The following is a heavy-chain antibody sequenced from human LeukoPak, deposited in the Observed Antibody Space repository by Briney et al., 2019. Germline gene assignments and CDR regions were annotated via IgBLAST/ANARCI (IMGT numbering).Heavy chain of an antibody. CDR1: GYTFTSYD. V-gene: IGHV1-8*01. CDR3: ARGHGPPTDCTNGVCYTRGYVDY. Sequence: ASVKVSCKASGYTFTSYDINWVRQATGQGLEWMGWMNPNSGNTGYAQKFQGRVTMTRNTSISTAYMELSSLRSEDTAVYYCARGHGPPTDCTNGVCYTRGYVDYWGQGTLVTVSS. D-gene: IGHD2-8*01. J-gene: IGHJ4*02. CDR2: MNPNSGNT.